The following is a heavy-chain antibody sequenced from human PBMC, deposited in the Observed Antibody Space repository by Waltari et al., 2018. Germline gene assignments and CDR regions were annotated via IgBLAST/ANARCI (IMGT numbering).Heavy chain of an antibody. CDR3: ARVSIKSLGSFDI. CDR1: GFPFSSYT. Sequence: EVQLVESGGGLVKPGGSLRFSCAASGFPFSSYTMTWVRQAPGKGLEWVSSISSSSSYIYYADSVKGRFTISRDNAKNSLYLQMNSLRAEDTAVYYCARVSIKSLGSFDIWGQGTMVTVSS. J-gene: IGHJ3*02. CDR2: ISSSSSYI. V-gene: IGHV3-21*01.